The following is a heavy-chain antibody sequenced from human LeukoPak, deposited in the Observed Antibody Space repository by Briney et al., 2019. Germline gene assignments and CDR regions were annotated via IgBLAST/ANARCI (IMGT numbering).Heavy chain of an antibody. CDR1: GGSISSYY. V-gene: IGHV4-34*01. J-gene: IGHJ4*02. CDR3: ARWRGRAARHFDY. D-gene: IGHD6-6*01. Sequence: KPSETLSLTCTVSGGSISSYYWSWIRQPPGKGLEWIGEINHSGSTNYNPSLKSRVTISVDTSKNQFSLKLSSVTAADTAVYYCARWRGRAARHFDYWGQGTLVTVSS. CDR2: INHSGST.